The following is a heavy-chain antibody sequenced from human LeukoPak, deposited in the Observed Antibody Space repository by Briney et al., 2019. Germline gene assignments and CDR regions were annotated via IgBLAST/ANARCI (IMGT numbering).Heavy chain of an antibody. J-gene: IGHJ6*02. V-gene: IGHV1-69*13. CDR2: IIPIFDSA. CDR1: GGTFSSYA. D-gene: IGHD1-14*01. Sequence: GASVKVSCKASGGTFSSYAISWVRQAPGHGLEWMGGIIPIFDSAKYARKFQGRVTITADESTSTANMELSSLRSEDTAVYYCARDRTPGPYYYYGMDVWGQGTTVTVSS. CDR3: ARDRTPGPYYYYGMDV.